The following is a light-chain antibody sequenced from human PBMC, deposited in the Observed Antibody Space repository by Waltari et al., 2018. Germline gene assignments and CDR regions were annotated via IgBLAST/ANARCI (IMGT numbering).Light chain of an antibody. J-gene: IGLJ1*01. CDR2: EVT. V-gene: IGLV2-8*01. CDR3: SSFAGSNNV. Sequence: QSALTQPPSASGSPGASVTISCPGTNSNIGLYTYVSWYQQHPGKAPKLMIYEVTKRPSGVPDRFSGSKSGNTASLTVSGLQTDDEADYFCSSFAGSNNVFGSGTKVTVL. CDR1: NSNIGLYTY.